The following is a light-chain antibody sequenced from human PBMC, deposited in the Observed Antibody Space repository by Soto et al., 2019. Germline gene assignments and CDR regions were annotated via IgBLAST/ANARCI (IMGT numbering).Light chain of an antibody. CDR1: QSVSSR. Sequence: IVLTQSPATLSLSPGERGTLSCWASQSVSSRLAWYQQKPGQAPRLLIYDASNRATGVPARFSGSGSGTDFTLTISSLEPEDFAVYYCQQRGNWRTFGQGTKVDIK. CDR3: QQRGNWRT. V-gene: IGKV3-11*01. CDR2: DAS. J-gene: IGKJ1*01.